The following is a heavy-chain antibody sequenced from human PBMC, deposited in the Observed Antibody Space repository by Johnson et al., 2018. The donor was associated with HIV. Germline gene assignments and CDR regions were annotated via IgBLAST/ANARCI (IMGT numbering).Heavy chain of an antibody. V-gene: IGHV3-33*06. CDR3: AKGLHMVVEGDAFDI. CDR1: GFTFSSYG. Sequence: QVQLVESGGGVVQPGRSLRLSCAASGFTFSSYGMHWVRQAPGKGLEWVAVIWYDGSNKYYADSVKGRFTISRDNSKNKLYLQMNSLRAEDRDVYYCAKGLHMVVEGDAFDIWCQGTMFTVSS. CDR2: IWYDGSNK. D-gene: IGHD2-21*01. J-gene: IGHJ3*02.